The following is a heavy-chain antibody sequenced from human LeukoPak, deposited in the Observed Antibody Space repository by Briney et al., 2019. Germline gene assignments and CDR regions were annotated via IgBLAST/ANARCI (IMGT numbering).Heavy chain of an antibody. V-gene: IGHV1-18*04. Sequence: ASVKVSCKASGYTFTSYGISWVRQAPGQGLKWMGWISAYNGNTNYAQKLQGRVTMTTDTSTSTAYMELRSLRSDDTAVYYCARVPVGYCSSTSCYASIQPSHEFDYWGQGTLVTVSS. CDR2: ISAYNGNT. D-gene: IGHD2-2*01. CDR3: ARVPVGYCSSTSCYASIQPSHEFDY. CDR1: GYTFTSYG. J-gene: IGHJ4*02.